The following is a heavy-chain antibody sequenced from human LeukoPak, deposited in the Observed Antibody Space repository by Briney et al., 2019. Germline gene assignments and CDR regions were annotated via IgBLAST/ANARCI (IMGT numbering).Heavy chain of an antibody. Sequence: PGGSLRLSCAASGFTFSSYAMSWVRQAPGKGLEWVSAISGSGGSTYYADSVKGRFIISRDNSKNTLYLQMNSLRAEDTAVYYCARDSSDHTSVDAFDIWGQGTMVTVSS. D-gene: IGHD2-2*02. CDR1: GFTFSSYA. V-gene: IGHV3-23*01. CDR3: ARDSSDHTSVDAFDI. CDR2: ISGSGGST. J-gene: IGHJ3*02.